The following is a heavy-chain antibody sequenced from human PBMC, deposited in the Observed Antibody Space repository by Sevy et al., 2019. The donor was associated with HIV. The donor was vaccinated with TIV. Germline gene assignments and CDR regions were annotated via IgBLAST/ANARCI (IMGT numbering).Heavy chain of an antibody. J-gene: IGHJ4*02. CDR3: ARALADWGSFHYSS. CDR2: IKQDGTDK. CDR1: GFTFSTYW. D-gene: IGHD3-16*02. Sequence: GGSLRLSCAASGFTFSTYWMTWVHQAPGKGLEWVANIKQDGTDKYYVDSVKGRFTVSRDNAKNSLYLQMDSLRVEDTAVYYCARALADWGSFHYSSWGRGTLVTVSS. V-gene: IGHV3-7*01.